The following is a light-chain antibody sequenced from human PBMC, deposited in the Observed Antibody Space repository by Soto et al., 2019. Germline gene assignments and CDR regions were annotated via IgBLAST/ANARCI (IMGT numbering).Light chain of an antibody. V-gene: IGLV2-14*01. J-gene: IGLJ2*01. Sequence: QSALTQPASVSGSPGQSITISCTGSSSDVGGYNYVSWYQQHPGKAPKLMIYEVSNRPSGVSNRFSGSKSGNTASLTISGLAAEEADDYYCSSNTSTTPVVFGGGTKLTVL. CDR3: SSNTSTTPVV. CDR1: SSDVGGYNY. CDR2: EVS.